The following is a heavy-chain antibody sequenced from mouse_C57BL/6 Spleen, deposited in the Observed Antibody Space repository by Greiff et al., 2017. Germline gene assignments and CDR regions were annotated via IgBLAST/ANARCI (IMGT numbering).Heavy chain of an antibody. CDR3: ARYPHYYYGSSPYYFDY. Sequence: QVQLQQSGAEPMKPGASVKLSCKATGYTFTGYWIEWVKQRPGHGLEWIGEILPGSGSTNYNEKFKGKATFTADTSSNTAYMQLSSLTTEDSAIYYCARYPHYYYGSSPYYFDYWGQGTTLTVSS. D-gene: IGHD1-1*01. CDR2: ILPGSGST. V-gene: IGHV1-9*01. CDR1: GYTFTGYW. J-gene: IGHJ2*01.